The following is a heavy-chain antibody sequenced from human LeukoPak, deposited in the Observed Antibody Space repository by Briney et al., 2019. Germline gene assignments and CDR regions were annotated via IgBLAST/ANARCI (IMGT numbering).Heavy chain of an antibody. CDR2: IYHSGST. CDR3: ARDGRPYYMDV. J-gene: IGHJ6*03. V-gene: IGHV4-38-2*02. Sequence: KPSETLSLTCTVSGYSISSGCYWGWIRQPPGKGLEWIGSIYHSGSTYYNPSLKSRVTISVDTSKNQFSLKLSSVTAADTAVYYCARDGRPYYMDVWGKGTTVTVSS. CDR1: GYSISSGCY.